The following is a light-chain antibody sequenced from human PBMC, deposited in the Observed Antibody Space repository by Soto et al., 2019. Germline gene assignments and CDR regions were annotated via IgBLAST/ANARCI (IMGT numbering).Light chain of an antibody. CDR3: QQYGSSPRT. V-gene: IGKV3-20*01. CDR1: QSVSSSY. Sequence: EIVLTQSPGTLSLSPGEGATLSCRASQSVSSSYLAWYQQKAGQAPRLLIYGASNRATGIPDRFSGSGSGTDFTLTISRLEPEDFAVYYCQQYGSSPRTFGQGTKLEI. J-gene: IGKJ2*01. CDR2: GAS.